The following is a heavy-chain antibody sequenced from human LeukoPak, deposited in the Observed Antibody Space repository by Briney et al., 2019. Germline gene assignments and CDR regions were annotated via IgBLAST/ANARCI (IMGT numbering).Heavy chain of an antibody. D-gene: IGHD2-21*02. V-gene: IGHV1-3*01. CDR3: ARGPLGCGGDCYFDY. CDR2: INAGNGNT. J-gene: IGHJ4*02. CDR1: GYTFTSYA. Sequence: ALVKVSCKASGYTFTSYAMHWVRQAPGQRLEWMGWINAGNGNTKYSQKFQGRVTITRDTSASTAYMELSSLRSEDTAVYYCARGPLGCGGDCYFDYWGQGTLVTVSS.